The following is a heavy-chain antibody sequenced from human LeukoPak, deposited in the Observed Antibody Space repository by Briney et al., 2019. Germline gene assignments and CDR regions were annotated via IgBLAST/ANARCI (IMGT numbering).Heavy chain of an antibody. D-gene: IGHD2-2*02. CDR2: IYYSGST. V-gene: IGHV4-39*01. Sequence: SQTLSLTCTVSGGSISSSSYYWDWIRQPPGKGLEWIGSIYYSGSTYYNPSLKSRVTISVDTSKNQFSLKLSSVTAADTAVYYCARHPRYCSSTSCYKRGSRQTTSAFDIWGQGTMVTVSS. J-gene: IGHJ3*02. CDR3: ARHPRYCSSTSCYKRGSRQTTSAFDI. CDR1: GGSISSSSYY.